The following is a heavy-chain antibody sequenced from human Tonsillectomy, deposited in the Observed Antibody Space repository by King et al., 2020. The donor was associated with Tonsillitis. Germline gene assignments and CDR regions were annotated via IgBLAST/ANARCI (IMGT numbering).Heavy chain of an antibody. CDR1: GFTFSSYA. Sequence: VQLVESGGGVVQPGRSLRLSCAASGFTFSSYAMHWVRQAPGKGLEWVAVISYDGSNKYYADSVKGRFTISSDNSKNTLYLQMNSLRAEDTAVYYCARECTDTGVEDDWGQGTLVSVSS. D-gene: IGHD3-3*01. V-gene: IGHV3-30*04. CDR2: ISYDGSNK. CDR3: ARECTDTGVEDD. J-gene: IGHJ4*02.